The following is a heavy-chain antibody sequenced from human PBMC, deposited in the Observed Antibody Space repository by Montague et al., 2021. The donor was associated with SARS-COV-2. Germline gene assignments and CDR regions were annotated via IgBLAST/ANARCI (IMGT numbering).Heavy chain of an antibody. CDR3: ARMGGNYHYYLDY. Sequence: TLSLTCTVSGDSINSGSYYLSWIRQPPGKGLEWIGFIYYSGSTYYNPSLRSRLAITVDTSTNQFSLRLSSVTAADTAVYFCARMGGNYHYYLDYWGLGTLVTVSS. CDR1: GDSINSGSYY. J-gene: IGHJ4*02. V-gene: IGHV4-31*03. CDR2: IYYSGST. D-gene: IGHD3-22*01.